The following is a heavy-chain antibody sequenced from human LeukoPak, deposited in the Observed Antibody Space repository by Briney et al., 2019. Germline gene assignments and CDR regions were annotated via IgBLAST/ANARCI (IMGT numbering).Heavy chain of an antibody. CDR1: GVSVNSGTNS. V-gene: IGHV4-30-2*01. D-gene: IGHD2-21*02. Sequence: SETLSLTCAVSGVSVNSGTNSWAWIRPPPGHAPEWFGFVYASGHTYYNPSLQTRATISLDESKSHFCLNLTSVTAADTAVYYCARGGGDYTVYFDHWGQGSLVTVSS. CDR2: VYASGHT. CDR3: ARGGGDYTVYFDH. J-gene: IGHJ4*02.